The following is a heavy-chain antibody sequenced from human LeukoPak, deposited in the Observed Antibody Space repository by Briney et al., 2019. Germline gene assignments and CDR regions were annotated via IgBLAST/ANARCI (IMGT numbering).Heavy chain of an antibody. D-gene: IGHD6-19*01. CDR3: ARYLTGWSSAFDI. CDR1: GFAVSSNY. CDR2: IYDGGDT. Sequence: GGSLRLSCAASGFAVSSNYMSWVRQAPGKGLEWVSVIYDGGDTYYADSVKGRFIISRDNSKNTLYLQMNSLRAEDTALYYCARYLTGWSSAFDIWGQGTMVTVSS. V-gene: IGHV3-66*01. J-gene: IGHJ3*02.